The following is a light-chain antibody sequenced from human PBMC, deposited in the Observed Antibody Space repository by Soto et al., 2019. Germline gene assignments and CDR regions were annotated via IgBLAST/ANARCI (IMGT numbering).Light chain of an antibody. V-gene: IGLV2-14*01. CDR1: SSDVGGYNR. Sequence: QSALTQPASASGSLGQSITISCTGTSSDVGGYNRVSWSQQHPGKAPKLMISEVSNRPSGVPNRFSGSKSGNTASLTISGLQPEDEADYYCSSFTGSSTWVFGAGTKLTVL. CDR3: SSFTGSSTWV. CDR2: EVS. J-gene: IGLJ3*02.